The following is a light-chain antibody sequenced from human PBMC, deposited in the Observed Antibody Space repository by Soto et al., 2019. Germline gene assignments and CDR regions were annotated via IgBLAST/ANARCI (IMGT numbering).Light chain of an antibody. V-gene: IGKV3-15*01. CDR2: DAS. CDR3: QQYNNYSQT. CDR1: QSVSSC. J-gene: IGKJ1*01. Sequence: EIQMTKVTSTRSVSPRARANLSCRASQSVSSCLAWYQQKPGQAPRLLMYDASTRDTGIPARFSGSGSGTEFTLTISSLQSEDFAVYYCQQYNNYSQTFGQGTKVDIK.